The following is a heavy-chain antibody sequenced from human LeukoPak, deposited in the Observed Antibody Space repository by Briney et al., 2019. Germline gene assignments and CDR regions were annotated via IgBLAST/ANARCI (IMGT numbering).Heavy chain of an antibody. CDR3: ARGRITGYFDY. J-gene: IGHJ4*02. V-gene: IGHV3-53*01. CDR2: IYSGGST. Sequence: GGSLGLSCAASGFIVSTSYMTWVRQAPGKGLEWVSFIYSGGSTYYADSVKGRFTISRDSSKNTLYLQMHSLRVEDTAVYYCARGRITGYFDYWGQGTLVTVSS. CDR1: GFIVSTSY. D-gene: IGHD3-16*01.